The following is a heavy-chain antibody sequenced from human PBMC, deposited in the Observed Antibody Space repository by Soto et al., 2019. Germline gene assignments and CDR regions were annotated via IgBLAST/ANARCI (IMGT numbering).Heavy chain of an antibody. CDR1: GFSCSSYD. J-gene: IGHJ3*02. V-gene: IGHV3-23*01. D-gene: IGHD7-27*01. CDR2: ILVDGRT. CDR3: AKETGNRGGAFDI. Sequence: GGSLRLSCAASGFSCSSYDMSWVRQAPGKGLEWVSTILVDGRTFYVDSVKGRFTISRDSSQNTVYLQMNSLTDGDTALYYCAKETGNRGGAFDICGQGTMVTVSS.